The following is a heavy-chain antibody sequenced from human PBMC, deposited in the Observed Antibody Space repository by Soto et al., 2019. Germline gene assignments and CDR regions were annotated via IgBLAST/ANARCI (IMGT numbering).Heavy chain of an antibody. Sequence: GESLKISCAASGFTFSNAWMNWVRQAPGKGLEWVGRIKSKTDGGTTDYAAPVKGRFTISRDDSKNTLYLQMNSLKTEDTAVYYCTTELTVTTAAIYYGMDVWGQGTTVTVSS. CDR2: IKSKTDGGTT. V-gene: IGHV3-15*07. D-gene: IGHD4-17*01. J-gene: IGHJ6*02. CDR3: TTELTVTTAAIYYGMDV. CDR1: GFTFSNAW.